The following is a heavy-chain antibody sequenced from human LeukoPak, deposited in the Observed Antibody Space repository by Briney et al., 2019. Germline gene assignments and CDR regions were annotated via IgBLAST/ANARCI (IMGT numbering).Heavy chain of an antibody. Sequence: PGGSLRLSCAASGFTFSSYGMHWVRQAPGKGLEWVAVIWYDGSNKYYADSVKGRFTISRDNSKNTLYLQMNSLRAEDTAVYYCARDRVRFLEWLYYRMDVWGQGTTVTVSS. CDR2: IWYDGSNK. CDR3: ARDRVRFLEWLYYRMDV. J-gene: IGHJ6*02. CDR1: GFTFSSYG. V-gene: IGHV3-33*01. D-gene: IGHD3-3*01.